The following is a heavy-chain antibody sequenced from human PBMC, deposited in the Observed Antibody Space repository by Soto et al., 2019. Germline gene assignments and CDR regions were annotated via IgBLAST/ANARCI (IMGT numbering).Heavy chain of an antibody. J-gene: IGHJ5*02. CDR2: IIPILGIA. D-gene: IGHD4-4*01. Sequence: SVKVSCKASGGTFSSYTISWVRQAPGQGLEWMGRIIPILGIANYAQKFQGRVTMTEDTSTDTAYMELSSLRSEDTAVYYCATGYSNYPDWFDPWGQGTLVTVSS. CDR1: GGTFSSYT. V-gene: IGHV1-69*02. CDR3: ATGYSNYPDWFDP.